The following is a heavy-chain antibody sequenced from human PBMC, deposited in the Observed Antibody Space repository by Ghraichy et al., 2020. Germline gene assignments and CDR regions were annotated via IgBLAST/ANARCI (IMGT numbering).Heavy chain of an antibody. Sequence: GESLNISCAASGFTFSSYAMHWVRQAPGKGLEWVAVISYDGSNKYYADSVKGRFTISRDNSKNTLYLQMNSLRAEDTAVYYCARRPYSSSSAPMDYWGQGTLITVSS. CDR2: ISYDGSNK. CDR3: ARRPYSSSSAPMDY. J-gene: IGHJ4*02. D-gene: IGHD6-6*01. V-gene: IGHV3-30*04. CDR1: GFTFSSYA.